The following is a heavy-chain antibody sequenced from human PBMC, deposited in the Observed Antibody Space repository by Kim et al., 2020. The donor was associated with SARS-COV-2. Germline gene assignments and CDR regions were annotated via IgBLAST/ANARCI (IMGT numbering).Heavy chain of an antibody. V-gene: IGHV1-69*13. CDR2: IIPIFGTA. CDR1: GGTFSSYA. CDR3: ASPRQYQLLSSEVSAFDI. D-gene: IGHD2-2*01. Sequence: SVKVSCKASGGTFSSYAISWVRQAPGQGLEWMGGIIPIFGTANYAQKFQGTVTITADESTSTAYMELSSLRSEDTAVYYCASPRQYQLLSSEVSAFDIWGQGTMVTVSS. J-gene: IGHJ3*02.